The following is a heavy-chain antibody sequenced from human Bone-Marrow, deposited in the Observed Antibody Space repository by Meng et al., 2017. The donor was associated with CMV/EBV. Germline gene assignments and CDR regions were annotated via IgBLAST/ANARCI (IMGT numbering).Heavy chain of an antibody. D-gene: IGHD1-7*01. CDR2: ISSSSSYI. CDR1: GFTFSSYS. CDR3: ARDANWNSGYYYYGMDV. Sequence: GGSLRLSCAASGFTFSSYSMNWVRQAPGKGLEWVSSISSSSSYIYYADSVKGRFTISRDNAKNSLYLQMNSLRAEDTAVYYCARDANWNSGYYYYGMDVWGQGTTATVSS. V-gene: IGHV3-21*01. J-gene: IGHJ6*02.